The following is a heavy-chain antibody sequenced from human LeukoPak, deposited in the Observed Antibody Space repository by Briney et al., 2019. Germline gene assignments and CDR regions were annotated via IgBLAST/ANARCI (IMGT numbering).Heavy chain of an antibody. V-gene: IGHV3-48*03. J-gene: IGHJ4*02. CDR3: ARVAVRGVVY. Sequence: GGSLRLSCAASGFTFTSYAMHWVRQAPGKGLEWVSYISSSGSTIYYADSVKGRFTISRDNAENSLYLQMNSLRAEDTAVYYCARVAVRGVVYWGQGTLVTVSS. D-gene: IGHD3-10*01. CDR2: ISSSGSTI. CDR1: GFTFTSYA.